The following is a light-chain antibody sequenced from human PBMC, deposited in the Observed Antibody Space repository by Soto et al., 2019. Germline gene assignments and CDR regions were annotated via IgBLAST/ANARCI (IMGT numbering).Light chain of an antibody. J-gene: IGKJ5*01. V-gene: IGKV1-9*01. CDR3: QQIHIDSYLST. CDR2: AAS. Sequence: IQFNQTPSSLSASIKDIDTITCLSSQGISSFLAWYQQKPGKAPKLLIYAASTLQSGIPSRFSGSGSGTDFTLTISSLQPEDFATYCCQQIHIDSYLSTFAQGTRLAMK. CDR1: QGISSF.